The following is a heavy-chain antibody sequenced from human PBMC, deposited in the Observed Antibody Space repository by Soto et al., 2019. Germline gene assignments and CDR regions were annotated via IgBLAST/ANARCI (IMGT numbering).Heavy chain of an antibody. CDR3: AREAVNDSRGAFDI. V-gene: IGHV3-13*04. D-gene: IGHD3-22*01. Sequence: PSGAACGFSFGSFDMHRVRQATGKGLEWVSAIGTAGDTYYPGSVKGRFTISRENAKTSLYLQMNSLRAGDTAVYYCAREAVNDSRGAFDIWGQGTMDTGSS. CDR1: GFSFGSFD. J-gene: IGHJ3*02. CDR2: IGTAGDT.